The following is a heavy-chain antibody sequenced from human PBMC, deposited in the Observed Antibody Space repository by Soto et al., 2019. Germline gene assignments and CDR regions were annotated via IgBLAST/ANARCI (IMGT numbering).Heavy chain of an antibody. CDR1: GYTFTSYA. Sequence: GASVKVSCKASGYTFTSYAMHWVRQAPGQRLEWMGWINAGNGNTKYSQKFQGRVTITRDTSASTAYMELSSLRSEDTAVYYCARGGYDFWSGPYWYFDLWGRGTLVTVS. CDR3: ARGGYDFWSGPYWYFDL. J-gene: IGHJ2*01. CDR2: INAGNGNT. D-gene: IGHD3-3*01. V-gene: IGHV1-3*01.